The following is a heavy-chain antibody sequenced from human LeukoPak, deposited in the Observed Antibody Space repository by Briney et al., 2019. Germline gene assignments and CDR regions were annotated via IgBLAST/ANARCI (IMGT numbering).Heavy chain of an antibody. J-gene: IGHJ4*02. CDR1: GFTFDDYA. CDR2: ISWNSGSI. V-gene: IGHV3-9*01. CDR3: AKDRLGSGMVRGRFDY. D-gene: IGHD3-10*01. Sequence: GGSLRLSCAASGFTFDDYAMHWVRQAPGKGLEWVSGISWNSGSIGYADSVKGRFTISRDNAKNSLYLQMNSLRAEDTALYYCAKDRLGSGMVRGRFDYWGQGTLVTVSS.